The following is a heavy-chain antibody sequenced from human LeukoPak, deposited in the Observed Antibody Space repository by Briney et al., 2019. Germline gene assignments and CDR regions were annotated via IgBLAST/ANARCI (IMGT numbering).Heavy chain of an antibody. CDR1: GYTFTGYY. V-gene: IGHV1-2*06. D-gene: IGHD7-27*01. J-gene: IGHJ4*02. Sequence: ASVKVSCKAAGYTFTGYYMHWVRQAPGQGLEWMGRINPNSGGTNYAQKFQGRVTMTRDTSISTAYMEPSRLRSDDTAVYYCARDEADLGDYWGQGTLVTVSS. CDR3: ARDEADLGDY. CDR2: INPNSGGT.